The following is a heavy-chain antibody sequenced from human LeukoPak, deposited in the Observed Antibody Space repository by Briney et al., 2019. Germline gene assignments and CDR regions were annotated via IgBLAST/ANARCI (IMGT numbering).Heavy chain of an antibody. D-gene: IGHD2-2*01. CDR1: GGSFSGYY. V-gene: IGHV4-34*01. CDR3: SIAYCSSTSCLPVGYFDY. J-gene: IGHJ4*02. CDR2: INHSGST. Sequence: PSETLSLTCAVYGGSFSGYYWSWIRPPPGKGLEWIGEINHSGSTNYNPSLKSRVTIPVDATKNQFSLKLSSVAAADTAVYYCSIAYCSSTSCLPVGYFDYWGQGTLVTVSS.